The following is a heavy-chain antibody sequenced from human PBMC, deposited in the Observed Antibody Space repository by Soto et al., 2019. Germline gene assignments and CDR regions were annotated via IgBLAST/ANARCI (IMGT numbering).Heavy chain of an antibody. J-gene: IGHJ4*02. CDR3: ARDLRVKEAAQVFDY. CDR2: ISSSSSYI. V-gene: IGHV3-21*01. Sequence: PGGSLRLSCAASGFTFSSYSMNWVRQAPGKGLEWVSSISSSSSYIYYADSVKGRFTISRDNAKNSLYLQMNSLRAEDTAVYYCARDLRVKEAAQVFDYWGQGTLVTVSS. D-gene: IGHD6-25*01. CDR1: GFTFSSYS.